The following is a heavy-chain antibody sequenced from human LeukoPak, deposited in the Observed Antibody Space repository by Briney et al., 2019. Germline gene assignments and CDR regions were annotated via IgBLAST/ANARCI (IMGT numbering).Heavy chain of an antibody. CDR3: MNPNHYGSGR. V-gene: IGHV3-64D*06. CDR1: GFSFSSYV. CDR2: ISQNGDNT. D-gene: IGHD3-10*01. Sequence: GGSLRLSCSVSGFSFSSYVLHWVRQAPGKGLESVSGISQNGDNTYCADSVKGRFTISKDNSENALYLQMNSLRPEDTAVYYCMNPNHYGSGRWGQGTLVTVSS. J-gene: IGHJ4*02.